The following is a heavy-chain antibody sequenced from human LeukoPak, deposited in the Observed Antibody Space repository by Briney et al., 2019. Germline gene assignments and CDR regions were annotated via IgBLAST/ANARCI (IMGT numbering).Heavy chain of an antibody. D-gene: IGHD6-19*01. CDR2: ISRSSSYI. V-gene: IGHV3-21*01. Sequence: PGGSLRLSCAASGFTFSSYSMNWVRQAPGKGLEWVSSISRSSSYIYYADSVKGRFTISRDNAKNSLYLQMNSLRAEDTAVYYCARAVSGQWLVDYWGQGTLVTVSS. CDR1: GFTFSSYS. CDR3: ARAVSGQWLVDY. J-gene: IGHJ4*02.